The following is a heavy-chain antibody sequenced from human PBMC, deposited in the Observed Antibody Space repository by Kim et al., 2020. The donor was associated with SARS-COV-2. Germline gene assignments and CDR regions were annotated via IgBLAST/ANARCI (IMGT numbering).Heavy chain of an antibody. D-gene: IGHD3-22*01. CDR1: GFTFSSYG. V-gene: IGHV3-33*05. J-gene: IGHJ3*02. CDR2: ISYDGSNK. Sequence: GGSLRLSCAASGFTFSSYGMHWVRQAPGKGLEWVAVISYDGSNKYYADSVKGRFTISRDNSKNTLYLQMNSLRAEDTAVYYCARVPLPKYSSGYGGAFDIWGQGTMVTVSS. CDR3: ARVPLPKYSSGYGGAFDI.